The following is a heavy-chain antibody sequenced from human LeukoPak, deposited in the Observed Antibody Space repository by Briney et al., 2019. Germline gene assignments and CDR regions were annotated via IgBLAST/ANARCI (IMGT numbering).Heavy chain of an antibody. V-gene: IGHV4-59*08. CDR2: IYYSGST. D-gene: IGHD4-17*01. J-gene: IGHJ5*02. CDR1: GGSISTYY. Sequence: PSETLSLTCTVSGGSISTYYWSWIRQPPGKGLEWIGYIYYSGSTNYNPSLKSRVTISVDTSENQFSLKLSSVTAADTAVYYCARLQTTVTHNWFDPWGRGTLVTVSS. CDR3: ARLQTTVTHNWFDP.